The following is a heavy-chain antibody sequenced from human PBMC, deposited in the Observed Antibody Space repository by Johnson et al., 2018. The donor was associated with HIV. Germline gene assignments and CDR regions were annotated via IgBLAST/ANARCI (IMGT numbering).Heavy chain of an antibody. CDR2: ISGRGGST. D-gene: IGHD2-15*01. V-gene: IGHV3-23*04. Sequence: VQLVESGGGLVQPGGSLRLSCAASGLTVSGNYMTWVRQAPGKGLEWVSAISGRGGSTYYADSVKGRFTISRDNSKNTLDLQMNSLRAEDTAVYYCARGYCSGGSCYSEYALDIWGQGTKVTVCS. CDR3: ARGYCSGGSCYSEYALDI. CDR1: GLTVSGNY. J-gene: IGHJ3*02.